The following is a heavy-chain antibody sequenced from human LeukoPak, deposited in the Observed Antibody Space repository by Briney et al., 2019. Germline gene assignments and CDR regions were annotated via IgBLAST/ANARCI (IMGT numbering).Heavy chain of an antibody. CDR1: GYTFTSYG. Sequence: GASMKVSCKASGYTFTSYGISWVRQAPGQGLEWMGWISAYNGDTNYAQKLQGRVTMTTDTSTSTAYMELRSLRSDDTAVYYCARTTMIVVVVPTGAFDIWGQGTMVTVSS. J-gene: IGHJ3*02. V-gene: IGHV1-18*01. CDR3: ARTTMIVVVVPTGAFDI. D-gene: IGHD3-22*01. CDR2: ISAYNGDT.